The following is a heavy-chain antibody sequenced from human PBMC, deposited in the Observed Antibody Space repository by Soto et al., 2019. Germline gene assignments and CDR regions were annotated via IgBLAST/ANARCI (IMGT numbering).Heavy chain of an antibody. J-gene: IGHJ5*02. CDR3: ASIRVYDYGDYGWFDP. Sequence: GESLKISCKGSGYSFTSYWISWVRQMPGKGLEWMGRIDPSDSYTNYSPSFQGHVTISADKSISTAYLQWSSLKASDTAMYYCASIRVYDYGDYGWFDPCGQVTLVTASS. D-gene: IGHD4-17*01. CDR2: IDPSDSYT. CDR1: GYSFTSYW. V-gene: IGHV5-10-1*01.